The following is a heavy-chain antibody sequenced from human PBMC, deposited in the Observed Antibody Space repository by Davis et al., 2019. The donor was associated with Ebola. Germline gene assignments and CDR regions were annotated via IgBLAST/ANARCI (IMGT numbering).Heavy chain of an antibody. CDR3: ARQEALYGSIDN. CDR1: GYSFTTYW. D-gene: IGHD6-13*01. Sequence: GESLKISCKGSGYSFTTYWIAWVRQTPAKGLEWMGIIYPGDSDTRYSPSFQGQVTISADKSISTAYLQWSSLKASDSAMYYCARQEALYGSIDNWGQGTLVTVSS. CDR2: IYPGDSDT. J-gene: IGHJ4*02. V-gene: IGHV5-51*01.